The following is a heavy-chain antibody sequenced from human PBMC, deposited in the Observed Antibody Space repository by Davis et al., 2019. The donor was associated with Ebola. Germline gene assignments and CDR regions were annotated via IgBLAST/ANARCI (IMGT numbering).Heavy chain of an antibody. J-gene: IGHJ4*02. D-gene: IGHD6-25*01. CDR1: GYTFTAYF. V-gene: IGHV1-2*06. CDR3: TREKGISATGDY. CDR2: IDSNSGDT. Sequence: ASVKVSCKASGYTFTAYFIHWVRQAPGQGLEWMGRIDSNSGDTNYAQKFQGRIAVTRDTSIGTVYMEMTRLTSDDTAVYYCTREKGISATGDYWGQGTLVTVSS.